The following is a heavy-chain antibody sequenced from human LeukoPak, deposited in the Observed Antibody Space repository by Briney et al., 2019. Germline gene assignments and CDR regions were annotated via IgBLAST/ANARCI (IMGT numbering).Heavy chain of an antibody. CDR3: ARGGRDGYIMYNWFDP. V-gene: IGHV4-34*01. CDR1: GGSFSGYY. D-gene: IGHD5-24*01. J-gene: IGHJ5*02. CDR2: INHSGST. Sequence: SETLSLTCAVYGGSFSGYYWSWIRQPPGKGLEWIGEINHSGSTNYNPSLKSRVTISVDTSKNQFSLKLSSVTAADTAVYYCARGGRDGYIMYNWFDPWGQGTLVTVSS.